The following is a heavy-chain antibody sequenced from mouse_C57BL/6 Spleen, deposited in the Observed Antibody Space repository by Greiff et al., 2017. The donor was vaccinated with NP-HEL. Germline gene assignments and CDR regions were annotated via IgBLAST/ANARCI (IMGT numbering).Heavy chain of an antibody. D-gene: IGHD1-1*01. V-gene: IGHV1-55*01. J-gene: IGHJ2*01. CDR2: IYPGSGST. Sequence: QVQLQQPGAELVKPGASVKMSCKASGYTFTSYWITWVKQRPGQGLEWIGDIYPGSGSTNYNEKFKSKATLTVDTSSSTAYMQLSSLTSEDSAVYYCARDGITTVVADYWGQGTTLTVSS. CDR3: ARDGITTVVADY. CDR1: GYTFTSYW.